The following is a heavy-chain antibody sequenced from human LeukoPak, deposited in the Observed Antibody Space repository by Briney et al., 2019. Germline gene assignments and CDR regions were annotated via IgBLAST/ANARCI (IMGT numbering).Heavy chain of an antibody. J-gene: IGHJ2*01. CDR1: GYSFTSYW. CDR2: IDPSDSKS. V-gene: IGHV5-51*01. Sequence: GESLKISCKGSGYSFTSYWIGWVRQMPGKGLEWMGIIDPSDSKSTYSPSFQGQVTISAAKSIRTAYLQWRSLQASDSGIYYCASGPYYDSSGYRRIWYFDVRGRGTLVTVSS. CDR3: ASGPYYDSSGYRRIWYFDV. D-gene: IGHD3-22*01.